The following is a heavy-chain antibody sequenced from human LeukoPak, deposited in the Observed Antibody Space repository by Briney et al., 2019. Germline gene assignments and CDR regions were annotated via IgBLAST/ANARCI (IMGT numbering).Heavy chain of an antibody. D-gene: IGHD2-15*01. CDR1: GLTFSTYW. V-gene: IGHV3-74*01. CDR2: INTDGSST. Sequence: PGGSLRLSWAASGLTFSTYWMHCVRQAPGKGLVWVSRINTDGSSTSYADSVKGRFTISRDNAKNTVYIQMNSLRAENTAFYYCVMPHVGSVSNWFDHWGQGTLVTVSS. J-gene: IGHJ5*02. CDR3: VMPHVGSVSNWFDH.